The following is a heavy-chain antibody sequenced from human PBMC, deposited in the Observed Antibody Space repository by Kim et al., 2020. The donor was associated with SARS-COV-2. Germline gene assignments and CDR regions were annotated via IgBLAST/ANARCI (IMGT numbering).Heavy chain of an antibody. D-gene: IGHD1-26*01. Sequence: GGSLRLSCAASGFTFSSYGMHWIRQAPGKGLGWVAVISYDGSNKYYADSVKGRFTISRDNSKNTLYLQVNSLRAEDTAVYYCARDPTIVGATHVDYWGQGTLTTFT. V-gene: IGHV3-33*05. CDR2: ISYDGSNK. J-gene: IGHJ4*02. CDR1: GFTFSSYG. CDR3: ARDPTIVGATHVDY.